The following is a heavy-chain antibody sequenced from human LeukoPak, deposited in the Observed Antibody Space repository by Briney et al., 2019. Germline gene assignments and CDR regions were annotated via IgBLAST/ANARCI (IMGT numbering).Heavy chain of an antibody. CDR2: IYHNGNS. Sequence: SSETLSLTCTVSGGSFSDYYWSWIRQPPGKGLVWIGYIYHNGNSDYNPSLKSRVTISVDTSKNQFSLKMSSVTAADTAVYYCASQAYSSGWLDYWGQGTLVTVSS. CDR3: ASQAYSSGWLDY. J-gene: IGHJ4*02. V-gene: IGHV4-59*01. CDR1: GGSFSDYY. D-gene: IGHD6-19*01.